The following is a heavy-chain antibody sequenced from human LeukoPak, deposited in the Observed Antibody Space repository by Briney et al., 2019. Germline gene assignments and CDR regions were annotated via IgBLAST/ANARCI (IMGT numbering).Heavy chain of an antibody. V-gene: IGHV1-69*13. J-gene: IGHJ4*02. D-gene: IGHD3-10*01. CDR2: IIPIFGTA. Sequence: VASVTVSCKASGGTFSNYAINWVRQAPGQGLEWMGGIIPIFGTANYAQKFQGRVTITADESTSTAYMELSSLRSEDTAVYYCARGDYYGSGSYSFLGYFDYWGQGTLVTVSS. CDR1: GGTFSNYA. CDR3: ARGDYYGSGSYSFLGYFDY.